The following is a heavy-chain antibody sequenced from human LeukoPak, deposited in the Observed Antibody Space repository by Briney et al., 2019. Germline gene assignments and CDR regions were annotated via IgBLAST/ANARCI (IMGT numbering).Heavy chain of an antibody. CDR2: INPKSGDT. CDR3: SREDY. CDR1: GYTFTGYY. V-gene: IGHV1-2*02. J-gene: IGHJ4*02. Sequence: GASVKVSCKASGYTFTGYYMHWVRQAPGHGLEWMAWINPKSGDTRFAQRFDGRVTLTRDTSISTVYMELNSLTPDDTAIYYCSREDYWGQGTLVTVSS.